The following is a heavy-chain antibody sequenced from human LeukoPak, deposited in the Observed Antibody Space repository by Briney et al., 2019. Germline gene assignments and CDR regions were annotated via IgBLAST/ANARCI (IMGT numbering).Heavy chain of an antibody. CDR1: GFTFSSNW. CDR3: ARGPYGGNSGRNFDY. D-gene: IGHD4-23*01. V-gene: IGHV3-7*04. CDR2: IKQDGSEK. Sequence: GGSLRLSCAASGFTFSSNWMSWVRQAPGKGLEWVANIKQDGSEKYYVDSVKGRFTISRDNAKNSLYLQMNSLRAEDTAVYYCARGPYGGNSGRNFDYWGQGTLVTVSS. J-gene: IGHJ4*02.